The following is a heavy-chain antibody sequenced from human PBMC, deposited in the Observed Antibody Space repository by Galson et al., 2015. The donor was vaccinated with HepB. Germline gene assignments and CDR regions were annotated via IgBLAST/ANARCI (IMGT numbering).Heavy chain of an antibody. J-gene: IGHJ5*02. CDR1: GAFISRSSYY. Sequence: SETLSLTCPVSGAFISRSSYYWGWIRQPPGKGLEWIGSVLSSGSTYYNPSLRSRVSMSVDTSKNQFSIRLFSVTTADTAVYYCVRGQGGYSEYGLNWFDPWGQGILVTVSS. CDR2: VLSSGST. CDR3: VRGQGGYSEYGLNWFDP. D-gene: IGHD5-12*01. V-gene: IGHV4-39*07.